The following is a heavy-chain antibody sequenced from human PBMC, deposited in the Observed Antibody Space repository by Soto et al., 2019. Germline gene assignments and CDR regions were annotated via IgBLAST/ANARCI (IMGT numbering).Heavy chain of an antibody. CDR3: ARSTYYDILTGYYPLDY. J-gene: IGHJ4*02. CDR1: GGSISSYY. D-gene: IGHD3-9*01. Sequence: SETLSLTCTVSGGSISSYYWSWIRQPPGKGLEWIGYIYYSGSTNYNPSLKSRVTISVDTSKNQFSLKLSSVTAADTAVYYCARSTYYDILTGYYPLDYWGQGTLVTVSS. CDR2: IYYSGST. V-gene: IGHV4-59*08.